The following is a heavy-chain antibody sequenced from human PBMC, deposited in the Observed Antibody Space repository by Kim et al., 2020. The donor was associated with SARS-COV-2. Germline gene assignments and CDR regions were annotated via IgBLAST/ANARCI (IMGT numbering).Heavy chain of an antibody. D-gene: IGHD6-19*01. J-gene: IGHJ4*02. CDR3: AKDIRYSSGCYFDY. V-gene: IGHV3-43*01. Sequence: ADSVKGRFTISRDNSKNSLYLQMNSLRTEDTALYYCAKDIRYSSGCYFDYWGQGTLVTVSS.